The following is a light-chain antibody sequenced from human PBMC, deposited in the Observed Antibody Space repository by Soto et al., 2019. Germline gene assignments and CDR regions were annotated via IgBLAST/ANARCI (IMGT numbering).Light chain of an antibody. CDR3: KQSSNWPPEVT. V-gene: IGKV3-11*01. J-gene: IGKJ3*01. CDR2: DAS. CDR1: QSVSSS. Sequence: EIVLTQSPDTLSLSPGERATLSCRASQSVSSSLAWYQQKPGQAPRLLIYDASNRATGIPARFSGSGSGTDFTLTISSLEPEDFAVYYCKQSSNWPPEVTFGPGTKVDIK.